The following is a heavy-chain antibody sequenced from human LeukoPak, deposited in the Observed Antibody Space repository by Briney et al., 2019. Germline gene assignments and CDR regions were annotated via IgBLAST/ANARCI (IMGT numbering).Heavy chain of an antibody. D-gene: IGHD6-19*01. Sequence: PGGSLRLSCAASGFTFDDYAMHWVRQAPGKGLEWVSAISGSGGSTYYADSVKGRFTISRDNSKNTLYLQMNSLGAEDTAVYYCAKGNQQWLVRELDYWGQGTLVTVSS. CDR1: GFTFDDYA. CDR3: AKGNQQWLVRELDY. V-gene: IGHV3-23*01. CDR2: ISGSGGST. J-gene: IGHJ4*02.